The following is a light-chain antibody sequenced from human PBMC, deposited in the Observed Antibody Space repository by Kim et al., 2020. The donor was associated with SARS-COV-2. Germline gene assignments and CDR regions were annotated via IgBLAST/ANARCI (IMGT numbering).Light chain of an antibody. J-gene: IGKJ2*01. Sequence: EIVMTQSPATLSVSPEERATLSCRASQSVSTNLAWYQLQPGRSPRLLIYGASTRAAGIPARFSGSGSGTEFTLTISSLQSEDFALYYCHQYNDWPPGDTFGQGTKLEI. CDR1: QSVSTN. CDR3: HQYNDWPPGDT. V-gene: IGKV3-15*01. CDR2: GAS.